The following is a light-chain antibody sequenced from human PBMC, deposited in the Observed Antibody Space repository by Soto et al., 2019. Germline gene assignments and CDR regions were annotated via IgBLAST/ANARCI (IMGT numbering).Light chain of an antibody. CDR3: QQYNNWPLWT. Sequence: ETVMTHSPATLSVSPGERATLSCRASQSVSSNLAWYQQKPGQAPRLLMYGASTRATGIPARFSGSGSGTEFTLTISSLQSEDFAVYYCQQYNNWPLWTFGQGTKVDIK. V-gene: IGKV3-15*01. J-gene: IGKJ1*01. CDR1: QSVSSN. CDR2: GAS.